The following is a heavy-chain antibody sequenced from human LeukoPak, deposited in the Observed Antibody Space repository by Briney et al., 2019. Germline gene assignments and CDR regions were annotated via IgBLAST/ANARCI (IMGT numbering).Heavy chain of an antibody. J-gene: IGHJ4*02. V-gene: IGHV3-21*01. Sequence: GGSLRLSCAASGFTFSSYSMNWVRQAPGKGLEWVSSISSSSSYIYYADSVKGRFTISRDNSKNTLYLQMNSLRAEDTAVYYCAKVGDFSSSWTEGTFDYWGQGTLVTVSS. CDR3: AKVGDFSSSWTEGTFDY. D-gene: IGHD6-13*01. CDR1: GFTFSSYS. CDR2: ISSSSSYI.